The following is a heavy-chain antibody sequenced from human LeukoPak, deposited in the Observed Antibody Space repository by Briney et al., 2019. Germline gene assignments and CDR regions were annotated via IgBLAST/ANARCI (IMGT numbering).Heavy chain of an antibody. J-gene: IGHJ6*03. Sequence: SETLSLTCTVSGGSISSSSYYWGWIRQPPGKGLEWIGSIYYTGSTYYNPSLKSRVTISVDTSKNQFSLKLSSVTAADTAVYYCARLHYGGNYGYYYKDVWGKGTSVTISS. CDR2: IYYTGST. V-gene: IGHV4-39*01. CDR1: GGSISSSSYY. CDR3: ARLHYGGNYGYYYKDV. D-gene: IGHD4-23*01.